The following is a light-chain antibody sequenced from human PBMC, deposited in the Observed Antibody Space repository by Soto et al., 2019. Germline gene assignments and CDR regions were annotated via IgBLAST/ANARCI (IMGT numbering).Light chain of an antibody. CDR1: QDIRGA. J-gene: IGKJ5*01. CDR3: KQFNSYPIT. CDR2: DVS. V-gene: IGKV1-13*02. Sequence: AIQVTQSPSSLSASVGDRVTMTCSASQDIRGALDWYQQKSGKPPNLLIYDVSTLEGGVPSRFSGSGSGTEFTLTIRSLQPEDFGTYYCKQFNSYPITFGHGTRLEIK.